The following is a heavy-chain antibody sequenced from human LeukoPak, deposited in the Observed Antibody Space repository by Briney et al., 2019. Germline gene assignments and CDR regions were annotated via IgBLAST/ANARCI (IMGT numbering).Heavy chain of an antibody. CDR3: ARDQYGDYVFDY. CDR2: IRSSSSYI. CDR1: GFTFSSYS. J-gene: IGHJ4*02. V-gene: IGHV3-21*01. Sequence: GGPLRLSCVVSGFTFSSYSMNWVRQAPGKGLEWVSSIRSSSSYIYYAESVKGRFIISRDNAKNSLHLQMNSLRAEDTAVYYCARDQYGDYVFDYWGQGTLVTVSS. D-gene: IGHD4-17*01.